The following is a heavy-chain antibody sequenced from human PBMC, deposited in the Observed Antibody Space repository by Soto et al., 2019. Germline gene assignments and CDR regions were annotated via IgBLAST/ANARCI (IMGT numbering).Heavy chain of an antibody. CDR2: ISYDGSNK. J-gene: IGHJ5*02. D-gene: IGHD5-12*01. CDR1: GFTFSSYG. CDR3: AKDKGWLQLLNWIDP. V-gene: IGHV3-30*18. Sequence: GGSLRLSCAASGFTFSSYGMHWVRQAPGKGLEWVAVISYDGSNKYYADSVRGRFTISRDNSKNTLYLQMNSLRAEDTAVYYCAKDKGWLQLLNWIDPWGQGTLVTVSS.